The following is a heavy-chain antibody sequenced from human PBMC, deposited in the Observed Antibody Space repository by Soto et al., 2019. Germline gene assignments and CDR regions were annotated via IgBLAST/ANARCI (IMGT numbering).Heavy chain of an antibody. J-gene: IGHJ4*02. V-gene: IGHV5-10-1*01. Sequence: GESLKISCKGSGYSFTNYYISWVRQMPGKGLAWMGRMDPSDSYTDYSPSVQGHVTFSVDRSINTAYLQGSNLKASDTAMYFCARHSRDSSGEDFDYWGQGTLVTVSS. CDR1: GYSFTNYY. D-gene: IGHD6-19*01. CDR3: ARHSRDSSGEDFDY. CDR2: MDPSDSYT.